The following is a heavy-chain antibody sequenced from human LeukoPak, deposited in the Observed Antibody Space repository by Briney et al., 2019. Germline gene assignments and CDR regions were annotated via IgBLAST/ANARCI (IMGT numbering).Heavy chain of an antibody. J-gene: IGHJ4*02. V-gene: IGHV4-39*07. Sequence: KPSETLSLTCIVSGGSIISSSYYWGWIRQPPGKGLEWIGSIYYSGSTYYNPSLKSRVTVSVDTSKNQFSLKLSSVTAADTAVYYCARIFSAGIAVVGIDYWGQGTLVTVSS. CDR1: GGSIISSSYY. CDR2: IYYSGST. CDR3: ARIFSAGIAVVGIDY. D-gene: IGHD6-19*01.